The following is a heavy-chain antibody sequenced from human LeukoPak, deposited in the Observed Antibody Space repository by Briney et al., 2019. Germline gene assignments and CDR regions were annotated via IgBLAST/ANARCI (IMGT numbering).Heavy chain of an antibody. D-gene: IGHD1-26*01. V-gene: IGHV1-2*02. Sequence: ASVKVSCKASGYTFTGYYMHWVRQAPGQGLEWMGWINPNSGGTNYAQKFQGRVTMTRDTSISTAYMELSRLRSDDTAVYYCARDQGGSRDHDAFDIWGQGTMVTVSS. CDR1: GYTFTGYY. CDR3: ARDQGGSRDHDAFDI. J-gene: IGHJ3*02. CDR2: INPNSGGT.